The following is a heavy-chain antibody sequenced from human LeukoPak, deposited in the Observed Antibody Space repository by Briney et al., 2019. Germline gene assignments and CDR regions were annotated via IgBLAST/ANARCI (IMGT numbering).Heavy chain of an antibody. Sequence: GGSLRLSCAASGFTFSSYWMNWVRQAPGKGLEWVANIKQDGSEKYYVDSVKGRFTISRDNAKNSLYLQMNSLRAEDTAVYYCARRTEDTAMVTDEPFDYWGQGTLVTLSS. CDR1: GFTFSSYW. V-gene: IGHV3-7*01. CDR3: ARRTEDTAMVTDEPFDY. CDR2: IKQDGSEK. D-gene: IGHD5-18*01. J-gene: IGHJ4*02.